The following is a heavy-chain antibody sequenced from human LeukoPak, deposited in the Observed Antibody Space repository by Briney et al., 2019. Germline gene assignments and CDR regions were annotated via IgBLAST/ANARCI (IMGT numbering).Heavy chain of an antibody. CDR2: ISGSGGST. D-gene: IGHD4-17*01. CDR1: GFTYSHNG. V-gene: IGHV3-23*01. Sequence: GGSLRLSCVASGFTYSHNGMHWVRQAPGKGLGWVSTISGSGGSTHYADSVKGRFTISRDNSKNTLYLQMNSLRAYDTAAYYCAKLLNDYGDYYFDSWGQGTLVTVSS. CDR3: AKLLNDYGDYYFDS. J-gene: IGHJ4*02.